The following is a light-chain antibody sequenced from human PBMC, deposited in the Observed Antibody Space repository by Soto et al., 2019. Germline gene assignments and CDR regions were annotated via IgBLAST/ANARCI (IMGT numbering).Light chain of an antibody. CDR1: QGIRDA. CDR2: SAS. CDR3: LQHSDYPFS. J-gene: IGKJ2*01. V-gene: IGKV1-17*01. Sequence: IQMTQSPSSLSASVGDRVTITCRASQGIRDALGWYQQKPGKVPKRLIYSASNLQSGVPSRFSGSGSETEFTLTISSLQPEDFATYYCLQHSDYPFSFGQGTRLEI.